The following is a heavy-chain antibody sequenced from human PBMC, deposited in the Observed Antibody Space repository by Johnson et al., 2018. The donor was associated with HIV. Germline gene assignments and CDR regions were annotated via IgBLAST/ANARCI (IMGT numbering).Heavy chain of an antibody. D-gene: IGHD1-26*01. CDR1: GFTFDDYG. Sequence: VQLVESGGGLIQPGGSLRLSCAASGFTFDDYGMTWVRQAPGKGLEWVSGIYWNGVRTTYADSVKGRFTISRDNAKNSLYLQMNSLRAEDTAVYYCAGLGGSHDAFDIWGQGTMVTVSS. CDR2: IYWNGVRT. CDR3: AGLGGSHDAFDI. J-gene: IGHJ3*02. V-gene: IGHV3-20*04.